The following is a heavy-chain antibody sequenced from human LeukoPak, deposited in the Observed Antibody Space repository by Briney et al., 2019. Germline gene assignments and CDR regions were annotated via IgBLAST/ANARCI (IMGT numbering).Heavy chain of an antibody. CDR2: INWNGGST. Sequence: GGSLRLSCAASGFTFSDYYMSWIRQAPGKGLEWVSGINWNGGSTGYADSVKGRFTISRDNAKNSLYLQMNSLRAEDTALYYCARAESGGDGYNLLDAFDIWGQGTMVTVSS. V-gene: IGHV3-20*04. CDR1: GFTFSDYY. D-gene: IGHD5-24*01. CDR3: ARAESGGDGYNLLDAFDI. J-gene: IGHJ3*02.